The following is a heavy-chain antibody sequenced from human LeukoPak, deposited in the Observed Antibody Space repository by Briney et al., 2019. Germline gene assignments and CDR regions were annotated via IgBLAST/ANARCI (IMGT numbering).Heavy chain of an antibody. V-gene: IGHV3-74*01. Sequence: TGGSLRVSCAASGFNFASNWMHWVRQTPGKGLMWVSRISSGGSGTSYADSVEGRFTISRDNAKNTLYLQMNSLRVEDTAVYYCAGSLGPLTEYWGQGTLVTVSS. CDR2: ISSGGSGT. CDR3: AGSLGPLTEY. J-gene: IGHJ4*02. D-gene: IGHD7-27*01. CDR1: GFNFASNW.